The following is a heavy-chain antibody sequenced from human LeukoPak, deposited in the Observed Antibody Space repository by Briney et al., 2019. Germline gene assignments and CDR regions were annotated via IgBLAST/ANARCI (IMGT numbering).Heavy chain of an antibody. V-gene: IGHV4-34*01. CDR2: INHSGSI. CDR1: GGSFSGYY. J-gene: IGHJ5*02. D-gene: IGHD2-2*01. Sequence: SETLSLTCAVYGGSFSGYYWSWIRQPPGKGLEWVGEINHSGSINYDPSLKSRVTISVDTSRNQFSLKLSSVTAADTAVYYCATNPGGYCSSTSCYGEAPWGQGTLVTVSS. CDR3: ATNPGGYCSSTSCYGEAP.